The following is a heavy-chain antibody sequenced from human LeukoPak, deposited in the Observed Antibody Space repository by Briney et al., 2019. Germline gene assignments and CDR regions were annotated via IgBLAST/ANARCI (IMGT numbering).Heavy chain of an antibody. V-gene: IGHV4-39*01. J-gene: IGHJ4*02. CDR2: IYYSGST. CDR1: GGSISSSTYY. D-gene: IGHD3-16*01. Sequence: PSETLSLTCTVSGGSISSSTYYWGWIRRPPGKGLERIGSIYYSGSTYYTPSLKSRVTVSVDTSKNQFSLKLSSVTAADTAVYYCVRGSTLRHYQYWGQGTLVTVSS. CDR3: VRGSTLRHYQY.